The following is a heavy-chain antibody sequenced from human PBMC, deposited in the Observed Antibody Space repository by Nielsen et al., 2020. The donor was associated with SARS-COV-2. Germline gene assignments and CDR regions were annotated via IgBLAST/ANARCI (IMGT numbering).Heavy chain of an antibody. D-gene: IGHD5-18*01. Sequence: GESLKISCAASGFTFSSYDMHWVRQATGKGLEWVSAIGTAGDTYYPGSVKGRFTISRENAKNSLYLQMNSLRAGDTAVYYCARGAVDTAMVTMAYYYGMDVWGQGTTVTASS. V-gene: IGHV3-13*04. J-gene: IGHJ6*02. CDR3: ARGAVDTAMVTMAYYYGMDV. CDR1: GFTFSSYD. CDR2: IGTAGDT.